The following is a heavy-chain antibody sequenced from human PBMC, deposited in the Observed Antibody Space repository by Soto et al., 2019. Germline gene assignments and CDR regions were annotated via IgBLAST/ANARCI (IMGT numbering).Heavy chain of an antibody. D-gene: IGHD6-19*01. J-gene: IGHJ4*02. CDR1: VFTFSSYC. V-gene: IGHV3-74*01. CDR3: TIAVAGTVFDY. CDR2: ISSDGSSA. Sequence: PGGSLRLSCTASVFTFSSYCMHWVRQAPGKGLVWVSRISSDGSSATYADSVKGRFTISRDNAKNTLYLQMNSLRAEDTAVYYCTIAVAGTVFDYWGQETLVTVSS.